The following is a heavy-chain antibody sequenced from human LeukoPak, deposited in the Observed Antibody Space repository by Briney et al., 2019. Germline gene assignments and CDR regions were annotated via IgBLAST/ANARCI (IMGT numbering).Heavy chain of an antibody. Sequence: PGGSLRLSCAASGFTVSSNYMSWVRQAPGKGLEWVSVIYSGGSTYYADSVKVRFTISRDNSKNTLYLQMNSLRAEDTAVYYCARGDYDSSGYSYWGQGTLVTVSS. D-gene: IGHD3-22*01. CDR1: GFTVSSNY. CDR3: ARGDYDSSGYSY. CDR2: IYSGGST. V-gene: IGHV3-66*01. J-gene: IGHJ4*02.